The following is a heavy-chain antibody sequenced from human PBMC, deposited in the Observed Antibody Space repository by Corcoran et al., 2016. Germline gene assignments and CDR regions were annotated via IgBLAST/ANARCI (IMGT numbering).Heavy chain of an antibody. CDR3: ARRITMIVVVAEGAFDI. J-gene: IGHJ3*02. D-gene: IGHD3-22*01. CDR1: GYTFTSYG. V-gene: IGHV1-18*01. Sequence: QVQLVQSGAEVKKPGASVKVSCKASGYTFTSYGSSWVRQAPGQGLEWMGWISAYNGNTNYAQKLQGRVTMTTDTSTSTAYMELRSLRSDDTAVYCCARRITMIVVVAEGAFDIWGQGSMVTVSS. CDR2: ISAYNGNT.